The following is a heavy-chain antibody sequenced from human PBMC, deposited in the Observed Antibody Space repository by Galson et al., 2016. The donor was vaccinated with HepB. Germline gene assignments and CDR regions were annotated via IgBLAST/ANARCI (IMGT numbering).Heavy chain of an antibody. Sequence: SLRLSCAASGFVFRMYPMSWVRQAPGKGLEWVSALSGTGGDTYYADSVKGRFTISRDNSKNTLYPQMTSLRDEDTATYYCAKDLTVAAWVDPWGQGTLVTVSS. CDR2: LSGTGGDT. V-gene: IGHV3-23*01. CDR1: GFVFRMYP. J-gene: IGHJ5*02. CDR3: AKDLTVAAWVDP. D-gene: IGHD4-23*01.